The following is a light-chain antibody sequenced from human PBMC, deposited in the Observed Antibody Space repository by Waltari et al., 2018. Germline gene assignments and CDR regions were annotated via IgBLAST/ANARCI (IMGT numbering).Light chain of an antibody. CDR3: QQFHTFT. CDR2: AAS. J-gene: IGKJ3*01. Sequence: DIQLTQAPSFLSASVGDRASIACRASQGITNYLAWYQQKPGKAPKLLIYAASTLQSGVPARFSGSGSGTDFTLTISSLQPEDFATYYCQQFHTFTFGPGTKVDIK. V-gene: IGKV1-9*01. CDR1: QGITNY.